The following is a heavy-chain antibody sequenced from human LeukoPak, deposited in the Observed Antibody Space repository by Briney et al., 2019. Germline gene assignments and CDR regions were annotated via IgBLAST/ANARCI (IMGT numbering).Heavy chain of an antibody. D-gene: IGHD6-19*01. J-gene: IGHJ6*03. CDR3: ARTPLAQWLVLDYYYYYMDV. CDR1: GGSISSYY. CDR2: IYYSGST. Sequence: PSETLSLTCTVSGGSISSYYWSWIRQPPGKGLEWIGDIYYSGSTNYNPSLKSRVTISVDTSKNQFSLKLSSVTAADTAVYYCARTPLAQWLVLDYYYYYMDVWGKGTTVTVSS. V-gene: IGHV4-59*01.